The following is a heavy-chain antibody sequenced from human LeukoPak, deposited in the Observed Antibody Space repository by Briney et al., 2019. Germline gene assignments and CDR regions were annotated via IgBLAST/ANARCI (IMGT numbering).Heavy chain of an antibody. CDR3: ATGILFGVVSLHDFDY. V-gene: IGHV1-46*01. Sequence: ASVKVSCKASGYTFTSYYMHWVRQAPGQGLEWMGIINPSGGSTSYAQKFQGRVTMTRDTSTSTVYMELSSLRSEDTAEYYCATGILFGVVSLHDFDYWGQGTLVTVSS. D-gene: IGHD3-3*01. CDR2: INPSGGST. CDR1: GYTFTSYY. J-gene: IGHJ4*02.